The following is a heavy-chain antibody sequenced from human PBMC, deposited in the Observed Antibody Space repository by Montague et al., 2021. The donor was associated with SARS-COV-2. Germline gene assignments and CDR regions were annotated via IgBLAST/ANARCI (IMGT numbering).Heavy chain of an antibody. D-gene: IGHD3-10*01. J-gene: IGHJ4*02. CDR2: IKPDGTST. CDR1: GFTFRSYW. V-gene: IGHV3-74*01. CDR3: VRPLWFGDSDYYFES. Sequence: PLRLSCAASGFTFRSYWMHWVRQVPGRGPVWVSRIKPDGTSTHYXASVKGRFIISRDNARNTLSLQMTNMRADDTAIYYCVRPLWFGDSDYYFESWGQGTLVTVSS.